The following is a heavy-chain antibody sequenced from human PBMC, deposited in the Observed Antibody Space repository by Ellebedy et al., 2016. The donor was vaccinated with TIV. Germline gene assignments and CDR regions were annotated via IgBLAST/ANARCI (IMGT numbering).Heavy chain of an antibody. CDR1: GFTFDDYA. Sequence: GGSLRLSXTASGFTFDDYAMHWVRQAPGKGLEWVSGISWNSGSIGYADSVKGRFTISRDNAKNSLYLQMNSLRAEDTALYYCAKDIADSSSSRYYYYYMDVWGKGTTVTVSS. CDR2: ISWNSGSI. J-gene: IGHJ6*03. V-gene: IGHV3-9*01. D-gene: IGHD6-6*01. CDR3: AKDIADSSSSRYYYYYMDV.